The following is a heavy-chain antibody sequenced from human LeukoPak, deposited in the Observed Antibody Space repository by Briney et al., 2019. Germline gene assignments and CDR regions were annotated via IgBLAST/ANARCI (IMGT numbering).Heavy chain of an antibody. D-gene: IGHD5-12*01. J-gene: IGHJ4*02. CDR2: IYYTGST. CDR1: GGSISSSY. CDR3: ARGDYDYDF. Sequence: SETLSLTCTVSGGSISSSYWSWIRQPPGKGLEWIGYIYYTGSTNYSPSLKSRVTISLDTSKNQFSLKLNSVTAADTAVYYCARGDYDYDFWGQGTLVTVSS. V-gene: IGHV4-59*01.